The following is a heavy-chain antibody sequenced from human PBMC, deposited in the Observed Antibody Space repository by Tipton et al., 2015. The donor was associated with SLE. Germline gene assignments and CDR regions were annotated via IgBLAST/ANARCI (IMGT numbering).Heavy chain of an antibody. CDR1: GFTFRSYS. CDR2: ISSSSSYI. Sequence: SLRLSCAASGFTFRSYSMNWVRQAPGKGLEWVSSISSSSSYIYYADSVKGRFTISRDNAKNSLYLQMNSLRAEDTAVYYCARDGLGHSSGYYEYDWGQGTLVTVSS. CDR3: ARDGLGHSSGYYEYD. D-gene: IGHD3-22*01. J-gene: IGHJ4*02. V-gene: IGHV3-21*01.